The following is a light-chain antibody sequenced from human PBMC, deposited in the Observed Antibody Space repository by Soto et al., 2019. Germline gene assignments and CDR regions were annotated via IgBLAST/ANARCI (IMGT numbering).Light chain of an antibody. CDR2: DVS. J-gene: IGLJ2*01. V-gene: IGLV2-14*01. Sequence: QSALTQPASVSGSPGQSITISCTGTSSDVGGYNYVSWYQQHPGKAPKLMIYDVSNRPSGVSNRFSGSKSGNTASLTISGLQAEDEADYYCCSYTSGPRVVFGAGTKLTVL. CDR3: CSYTSGPRVV. CDR1: SSDVGGYNY.